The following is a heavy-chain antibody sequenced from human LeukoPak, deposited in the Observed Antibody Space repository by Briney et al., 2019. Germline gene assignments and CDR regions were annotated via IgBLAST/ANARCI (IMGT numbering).Heavy chain of an antibody. D-gene: IGHD5-12*01. V-gene: IGHV1-69*04. CDR1: GGTFISYA. CDR3: ARGDGYNSVPFDY. Sequence: GASVKVSCKASGGTFISYAISWVRQAPGQGLEWMGRIIPILGIANYAQKFQGRVTITSDKSTSTACMEVSSLRSEDTAVYYCARGDGYNSVPFDYWGQGTLVTVSS. J-gene: IGHJ4*02. CDR2: IIPILGIA.